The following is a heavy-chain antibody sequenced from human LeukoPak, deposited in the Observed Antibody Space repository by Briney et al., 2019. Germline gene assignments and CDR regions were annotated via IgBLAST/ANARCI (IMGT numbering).Heavy chain of an antibody. J-gene: IGHJ3*02. CDR2: ISYTGGT. CDR1: GGSISSYY. V-gene: IGHV4-59*01. D-gene: IGHD3-22*01. Sequence: SETLSLTCTVSGGSISSYYWSWIRQPPGKGLEWIGYISYTGGTNYNPSLKSRVTISVDTSKNQFSLKLSSVTAADTAVYYCARGGMYYYDSGGYYYPGAFDIWGQGTMVTVSS. CDR3: ARGGMYYYDSGGYYYPGAFDI.